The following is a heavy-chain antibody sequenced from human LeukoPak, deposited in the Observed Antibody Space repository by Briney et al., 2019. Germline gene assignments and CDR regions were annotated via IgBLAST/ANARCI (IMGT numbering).Heavy chain of an antibody. CDR1: GFTFSSYA. CDR3: ARDVSSSFLFDY. V-gene: IGHV3-30-3*01. D-gene: IGHD6-13*01. J-gene: IGHJ4*02. Sequence: GSLRLSCAASGFTFSSYAMHWVRQAPGKGLEWVAVISYDGSNKYYAGSVKGRFTISRDNAKNSLYLQMNSLRAEDTAVYYCARDVSSSFLFDYWGQGTLVTVSS. CDR2: ISYDGSNK.